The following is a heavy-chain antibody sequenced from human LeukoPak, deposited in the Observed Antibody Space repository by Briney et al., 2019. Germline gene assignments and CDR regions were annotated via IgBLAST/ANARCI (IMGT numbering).Heavy chain of an antibody. CDR1: GFTFSSYA. Sequence: PGGSLRLSCAASGFTFSSYAMSWVRQAPGKGLEWVSAISGSGGSTYYADSVKGRFTISRDNSKNTLYLQMNSLRAEDTAVYYCAKDHPSPYYYDSSGYLFDYWGQGTLVTVSS. D-gene: IGHD3-22*01. J-gene: IGHJ4*02. CDR2: ISGSGGST. CDR3: AKDHPSPYYYDSSGYLFDY. V-gene: IGHV3-23*01.